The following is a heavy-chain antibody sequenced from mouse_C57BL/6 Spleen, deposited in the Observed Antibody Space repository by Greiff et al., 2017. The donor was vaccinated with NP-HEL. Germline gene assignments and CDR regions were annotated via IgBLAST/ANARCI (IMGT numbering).Heavy chain of an antibody. Sequence: VQLQQSGPELVKPGASVKISCKASGYAFSSSWMNWVKQRPGKGLEWIGRIYPGDGDTNYNGKFKGKATLTADKSSSTAYMQLSSLTSEDSAVYFCARTSYDYDFAYWGQRTLVTVSA. CDR3: ARTSYDYDFAY. CDR1: GYAFSSSW. V-gene: IGHV1-82*01. CDR2: IYPGDGDT. J-gene: IGHJ3*01. D-gene: IGHD2-4*01.